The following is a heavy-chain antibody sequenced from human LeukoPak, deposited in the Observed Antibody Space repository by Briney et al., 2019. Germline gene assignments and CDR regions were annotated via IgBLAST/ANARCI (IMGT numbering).Heavy chain of an antibody. CDR3: ARGGSVLDP. J-gene: IGHJ5*02. Sequence: SETLSLTCTVSGYSISSGYYWGWIRQPPGKGLEWIGSIYHSGSTYYNPSLKSRVTISVDTSKNQFSLKLSSVTAADTAAYYCARGGSVLDPWGQGTLVTVSS. CDR2: IYHSGST. D-gene: IGHD2-2*01. CDR1: GYSISSGYY. V-gene: IGHV4-38-2*02.